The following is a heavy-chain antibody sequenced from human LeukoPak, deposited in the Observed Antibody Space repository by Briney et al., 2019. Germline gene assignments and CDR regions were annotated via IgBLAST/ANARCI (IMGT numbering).Heavy chain of an antibody. CDR1: GFTFSSYS. J-gene: IGHJ4*02. CDR2: ISSSSSYI. V-gene: IGHV3-21*01. D-gene: IGHD6-6*01. CDR3: ARYPVSSSSNIDY. Sequence: PGGSLRLSCAASGFTFSSYSMNWVRQAPGKGLEWVSSISSSSSYIYYADSVKGRFTISRDNAKNSLYLQMNSLRAEDTAVYYCARYPVSSSSNIDYWGQGTLVTVSS.